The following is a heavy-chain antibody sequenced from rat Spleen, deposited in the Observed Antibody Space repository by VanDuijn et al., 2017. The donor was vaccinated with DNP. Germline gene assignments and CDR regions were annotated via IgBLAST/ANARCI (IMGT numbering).Heavy chain of an antibody. CDR1: GFTFSNYY. D-gene: IGHD1-10*01. V-gene: IGHV5-25*01. CDR2: ISIGGGNT. Sequence: EVQLVESGGGLVQPGRSMKLSCAASGFTFSNYYMAWVRQAPTKGLEWVASISIGGGNTYYRDSVKGRFTISRDNAKSSLYLQMDSLRSEDTATYYCARPHSNNYGGFAYWGQGTLVTVSS. CDR3: ARPHSNNYGGFAY. J-gene: IGHJ3*01.